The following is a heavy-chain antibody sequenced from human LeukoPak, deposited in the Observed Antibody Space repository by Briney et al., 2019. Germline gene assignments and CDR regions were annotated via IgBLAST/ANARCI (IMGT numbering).Heavy chain of an antibody. CDR3: ARSSARIWFGELLYY. J-gene: IGHJ4*02. V-gene: IGHV1-18*01. D-gene: IGHD3-10*01. Sequence: ASVKVSCKASGYTFTSYGISWVRQAPGQGLEWMGWISAYNGNTNYAQKLQGRVTMTTDTSTSTAYMELRSLRSDDTAVYYCARSSARIWFGELLYYWGQGTLVTVSS. CDR2: ISAYNGNT. CDR1: GYTFTSYG.